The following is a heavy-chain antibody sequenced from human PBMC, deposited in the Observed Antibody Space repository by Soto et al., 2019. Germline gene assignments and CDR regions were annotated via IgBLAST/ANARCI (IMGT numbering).Heavy chain of an antibody. V-gene: IGHV3-33*01. J-gene: IGHJ6*02. CDR1: GFTFNTYG. D-gene: IGHD6-19*01. CDR2: IWYDGNTK. Sequence: LRLSCAASGFTFNTYGFNWVRQAPGKGLEWVAVIWYDGNTKYYADSVKGRFTISRDNLKNTLYLQMNSLTAEDTAVYYCARPLVAPVAGPYYYGMDVWGQGTTVTVSS. CDR3: ARPLVAPVAGPYYYGMDV.